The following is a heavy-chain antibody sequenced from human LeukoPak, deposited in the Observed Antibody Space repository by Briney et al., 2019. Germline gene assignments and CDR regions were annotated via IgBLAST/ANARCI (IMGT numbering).Heavy chain of an antibody. CDR2: IYHSGST. Sequence: SGTLSLTCAVSGGSISSSNWWSWVGQPPGRGREWIGEIYHSGSTNYNPSLKSRVTISVDKSKNQFSLKLSSVTAADTAVYYCARNDNWNPFDYWGQGTLVTVSS. D-gene: IGHD1-20*01. V-gene: IGHV4-4*02. CDR1: GGSISSSNW. J-gene: IGHJ4*02. CDR3: ARNDNWNPFDY.